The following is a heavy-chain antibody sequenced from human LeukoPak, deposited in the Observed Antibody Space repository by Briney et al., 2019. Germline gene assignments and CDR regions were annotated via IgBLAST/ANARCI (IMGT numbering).Heavy chain of an antibody. Sequence: GRSLRLSCAASGFTFSSYSMHWVRQAPGKGLEWVAVISKDGSKKYYADSVKGRFTISRDDSKNTLYLQMNSLRAEDTAVYYCAKDGEEVRFGEINQQNEYWGQGTLVTVSS. CDR2: ISKDGSKK. CDR1: GFTFSSYS. V-gene: IGHV3-30-3*01. J-gene: IGHJ4*02. CDR3: AKDGEEVRFGEINQQNEY. D-gene: IGHD3-10*01.